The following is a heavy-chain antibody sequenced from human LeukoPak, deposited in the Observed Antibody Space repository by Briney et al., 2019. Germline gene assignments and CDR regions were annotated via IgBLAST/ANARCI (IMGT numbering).Heavy chain of an antibody. J-gene: IGHJ4*02. CDR2: IGTAGDT. D-gene: IGHD3-16*02. V-gene: IGHV3-13*01. CDR1: GFTFSSYD. CDR3: ARGYILRDSPRPELYFDY. Sequence: SGWSLRLSCAASGFTFSSYDMHWVRQATGKGLEWVSAIGTAGDTYYPGSVKGRFTISRENAKNSLYLQMNSLRAGDTAVYYCARGYILRDSPRPELYFDYWGQGTLVTVSS.